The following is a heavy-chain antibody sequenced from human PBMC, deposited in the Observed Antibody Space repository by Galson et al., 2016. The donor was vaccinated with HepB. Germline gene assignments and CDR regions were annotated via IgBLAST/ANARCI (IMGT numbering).Heavy chain of an antibody. V-gene: IGHV3-9*01. CDR2: ISWNSGTK. J-gene: IGHJ6*02. Sequence: SLRLSCAGSGFTFDDYAMHWVRQAPGKGLEWVSGISWNSGTKDYADSVKGRFTISRDNSKNTLDLQMNSLRAEDTAIYYCAKGLQYYSYALDVWGQGTTATVSS. CDR1: GFTFDDYA. CDR3: AKGLQYYSYALDV.